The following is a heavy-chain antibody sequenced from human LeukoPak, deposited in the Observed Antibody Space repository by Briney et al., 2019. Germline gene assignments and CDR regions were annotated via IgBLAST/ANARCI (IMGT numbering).Heavy chain of an antibody. V-gene: IGHV4-39*01. Sequence: SETLSLTCTVSGGSISSSSYSWGWIRQPPGKGLEWIGSIYYSGSTYYNPSLKSRVTISVDTSKNQFSLKLSSVTAADTAVYYCARPGYSSGWYFDYWGQGTLVTVSS. CDR3: ARPGYSSGWYFDY. D-gene: IGHD6-19*01. CDR1: GGSISSSSYS. CDR2: IYYSGST. J-gene: IGHJ4*02.